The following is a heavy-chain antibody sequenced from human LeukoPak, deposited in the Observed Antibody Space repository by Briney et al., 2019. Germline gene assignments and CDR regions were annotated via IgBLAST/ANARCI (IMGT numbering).Heavy chain of an antibody. V-gene: IGHV3-7*01. CDR2: IKQDGSEK. Sequence: GGSLRLSCAASGFTFSSYAMSWVRQAPGKGLEWVANIKQDGSEKYYVDSVKGRFTISRDNAKNSLYLQMNSLRAEDTAVYYCAREMITVRAFDIWGQGTMVTVSS. CDR1: GFTFSSYA. J-gene: IGHJ3*02. CDR3: AREMITVRAFDI. D-gene: IGHD3-16*01.